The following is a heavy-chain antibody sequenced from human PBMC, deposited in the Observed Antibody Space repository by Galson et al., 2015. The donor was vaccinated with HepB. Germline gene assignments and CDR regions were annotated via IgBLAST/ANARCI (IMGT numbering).Heavy chain of an antibody. CDR2: IIPIFGTA. CDR1: GGTFSSYA. D-gene: IGHD3-22*01. J-gene: IGHJ3*02. Sequence: SVKVSCKASGGTFSSYAISWVRQAPGQGLEWMGGIIPIFGTANYAQKFQGRVTITADESTSTAYMELSSLRSEDTAVYYCARSRYYYDSSGLVMGAFDIWGQGTMGTVSS. V-gene: IGHV1-69*13. CDR3: ARSRYYYDSSGLVMGAFDI.